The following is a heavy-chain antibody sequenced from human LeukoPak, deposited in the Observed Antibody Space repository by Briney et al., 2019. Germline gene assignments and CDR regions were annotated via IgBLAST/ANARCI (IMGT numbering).Heavy chain of an antibody. CDR2: INPNSGGT. CDR3: ARGGSSGWRDYYYYYYMDV. Sequence: ASVKVSCKTSGYTFSDYSMHWVRQAPGQGLEWMGWINPNSGGTNYAQKFQGRVTMTRDTSISTAYMELSRLRSDDTAVYYCARGGSSGWRDYYYYYYMDVWGKGTTVTVSS. CDR1: GYTFSDYS. J-gene: IGHJ6*03. V-gene: IGHV1-2*02. D-gene: IGHD6-19*01.